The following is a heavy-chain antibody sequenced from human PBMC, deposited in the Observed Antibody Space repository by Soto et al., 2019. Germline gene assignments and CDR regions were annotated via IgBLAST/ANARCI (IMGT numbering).Heavy chain of an antibody. CDR3: ARGPDSGSYYAYYYYYGMDV. CDR2: INPNSGGT. CDR1: GYTFTGYY. Sequence: ASVKVSCKASGYTFTGYYMHWVRQAPGQGLEWMGWINPNSGGTNYAQKFQGWVTMTRDTSISTAYMELSRLRSDDTAVYYCARGPDSGSYYAYYYYYGMDVWGQGTTVTVSS. V-gene: IGHV1-2*04. J-gene: IGHJ6*02. D-gene: IGHD1-26*01.